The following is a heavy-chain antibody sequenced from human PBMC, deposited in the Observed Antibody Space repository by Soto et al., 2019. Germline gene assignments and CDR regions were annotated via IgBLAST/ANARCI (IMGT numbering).Heavy chain of an antibody. Sequence: ASVKVSCKASGYTFTGYYMHWVRQAPGQGLEWMGWINPNSGGTNYAQKFQGRVTITADESTSTAYMELSSLRSEDTAVSYCARDSQSGQWLPSEYYGMDVWRQGTTVTVSS. CDR2: INPNSGGT. D-gene: IGHD5-12*01. V-gene: IGHV1-2*02. CDR3: ARDSQSGQWLPSEYYGMDV. J-gene: IGHJ6*02. CDR1: GYTFTGYY.